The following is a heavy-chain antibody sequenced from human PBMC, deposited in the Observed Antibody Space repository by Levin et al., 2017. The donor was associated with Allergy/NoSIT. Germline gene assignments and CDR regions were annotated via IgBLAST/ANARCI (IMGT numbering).Heavy chain of an antibody. CDR2: MYPGSST. Sequence: PGESLKISCAASGFSVSSNYMSWVRQPPGKGLEWVSVMYPGSSTYNADSVKGRFTISRDTSQNTLFLQMNNLRAADTAVYYCAGVVYGRGATIYTYYYMDVWGKGTTVTVSS. J-gene: IGHJ6*03. V-gene: IGHV3-66*01. CDR1: GFSVSSNY. CDR3: AGVVYGRGATIYTYYYMDV. D-gene: IGHD5-24*01.